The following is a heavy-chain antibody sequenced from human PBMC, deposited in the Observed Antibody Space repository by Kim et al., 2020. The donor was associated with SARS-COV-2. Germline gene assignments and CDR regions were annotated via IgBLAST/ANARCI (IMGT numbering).Heavy chain of an antibody. Sequence: SETLSLTCTVSGGSINSGGYYWSWIRQHPGKGLEWIGYIYYSGSTYYNPSLKSRVTISVDTSKNQFSLKLSSVTAADTAVYYCARGPICSGGNCQYFFDYWGQGTLVTVSS. CDR2: IYYSGST. J-gene: IGHJ4*02. CDR1: GGSINSGGYY. D-gene: IGHD2-15*01. V-gene: IGHV4-31*03. CDR3: ARGPICSGGNCQYFFDY.